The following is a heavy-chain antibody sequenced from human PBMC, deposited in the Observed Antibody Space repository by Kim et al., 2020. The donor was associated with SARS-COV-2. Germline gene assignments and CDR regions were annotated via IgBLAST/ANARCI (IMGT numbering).Heavy chain of an antibody. CDR1: GFTFSSFS. CDR2: ISSSSSYI. J-gene: IGHJ4*02. Sequence: GGSLRLSCAASGFTFSSFSMNWVRQAPGKGLEWVSSISSSSSYIYYADSVKGRFTISRDNAKNSLYLQMNSLGAEDTAVYYCARDLYGSGSYYGPDWGQGTLVTVSS. V-gene: IGHV3-21*01. D-gene: IGHD3-10*01. CDR3: ARDLYGSGSYYGPD.